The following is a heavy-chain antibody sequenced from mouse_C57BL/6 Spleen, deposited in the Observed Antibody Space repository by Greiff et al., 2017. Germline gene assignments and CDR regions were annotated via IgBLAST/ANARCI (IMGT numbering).Heavy chain of an antibody. J-gene: IGHJ3*01. CDR1: GYTFTSYW. D-gene: IGHD2-2*01. CDR2: IDPSDSYT. Sequence: QVQLQQPGAELVRPGTSVKLSCKASGYTFTSYWMHWVKQRPGQGLEWIGVIDPSDSYTNYNQKFKGKATLTVDTSSSTAYMQLSSLTSEDSAVYYCARGEWLRRNWFEYWGQGTLVTVSA. V-gene: IGHV1-59*01. CDR3: ARGEWLRRNWFEY.